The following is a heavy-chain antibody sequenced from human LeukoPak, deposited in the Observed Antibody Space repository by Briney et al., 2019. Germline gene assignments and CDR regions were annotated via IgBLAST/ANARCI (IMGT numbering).Heavy chain of an antibody. J-gene: IGHJ5*02. Sequence: ASVKVSCKASGYTFTSYYMHWVRQAPGQGLEWMGIINPSGGSTSYAQKFQGRVTMTRDMSTSTVYMELSSLRSEDTAVYYCARGVRALKLELRGNWFDPWGQGTLVTVSS. D-gene: IGHD1-7*01. V-gene: IGHV1-46*01. CDR2: INPSGGST. CDR1: GYTFTSYY. CDR3: ARGVRALKLELRGNWFDP.